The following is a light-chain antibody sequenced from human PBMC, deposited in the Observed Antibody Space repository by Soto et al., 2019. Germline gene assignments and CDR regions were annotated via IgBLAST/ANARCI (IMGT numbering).Light chain of an antibody. J-gene: IGKJ5*01. CDR3: HQYTNRPPTI. Sequence: EISMTQSPDTLSVSPGESATLSCRASQRVYSNLAWYQQRPGQAPRLLIYGASTRATGVPARFSGRGSGTEFPLTITSLQSEDFAVYYCHQYTNRPPTIFGQGTRREIK. V-gene: IGKV3-15*01. CDR1: QRVYSN. CDR2: GAS.